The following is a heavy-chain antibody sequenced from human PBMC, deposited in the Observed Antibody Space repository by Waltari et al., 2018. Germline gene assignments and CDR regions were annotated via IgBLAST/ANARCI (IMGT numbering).Heavy chain of an antibody. CDR1: GGSISSYY. Sequence: QVQLQESGPGLVKPSETLSLTCTVSGGSISSYYWSWIRQPPGKGLEWIGYIYYSGSTNYNPSLKSRVTISVDTSKNQFSLKLSSVTAADTAVYYCASSRMATIGFDAFDIWGQGTMVTVSS. V-gene: IGHV4-59*01. J-gene: IGHJ3*02. D-gene: IGHD5-12*01. CDR2: IYYSGST. CDR3: ASSRMATIGFDAFDI.